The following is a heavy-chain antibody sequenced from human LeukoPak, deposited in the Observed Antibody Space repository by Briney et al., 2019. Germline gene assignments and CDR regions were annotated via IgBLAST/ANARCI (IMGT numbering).Heavy chain of an antibody. CDR1: GFTFSTYA. V-gene: IGHV3-23*01. D-gene: IGHD5-24*01. CDR2: ISSSGGTT. CDR3: AKDRKPWPTNLAP. Sequence: PGGSLRLSCAASGFTFSTYAVNWVRQAPGKGLEWVSAISSSGGTTYYADSVKGRFSISRDNSKNTLYLRMNSLRAEDTAIYYCAKDRKPWPTNLAPGGRETLVTV. J-gene: IGHJ5*02.